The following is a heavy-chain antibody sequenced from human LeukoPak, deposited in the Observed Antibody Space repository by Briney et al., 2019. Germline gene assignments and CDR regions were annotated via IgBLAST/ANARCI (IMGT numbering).Heavy chain of an antibody. V-gene: IGHV4-59*01. D-gene: IGHD6-19*01. J-gene: IGHJ3*02. CDR2: IYYSGST. CDR3: ARSMYSSGWYPDAFDI. Sequence: PSETLSLTCTVSGGPISSYYWSWIRQPPGKGLEWIGYIYYSGSTNYNPSLKSRVTISVDTSKNQFSLKLSSVTAADTAVYYCARSMYSSGWYPDAFDIWGQGTMVTVSS. CDR1: GGPISSYY.